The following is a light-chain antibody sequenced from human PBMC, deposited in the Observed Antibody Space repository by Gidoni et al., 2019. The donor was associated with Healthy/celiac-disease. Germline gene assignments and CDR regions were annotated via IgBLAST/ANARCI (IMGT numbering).Light chain of an antibody. CDR1: SSDVGGYNY. Sequence: QSALTQPASVSGSPGQSSTISCTGTSSDVGGYNYVSWYQQHQGKAPKLMIYEVSNRPSGVSNRFSGSKSGNPASLTISGLQAEDAADYYCSSYTSSSTLGFGGGTKLTVL. CDR2: EVS. V-gene: IGLV2-14*01. J-gene: IGLJ3*02. CDR3: SSYTSSSTLG.